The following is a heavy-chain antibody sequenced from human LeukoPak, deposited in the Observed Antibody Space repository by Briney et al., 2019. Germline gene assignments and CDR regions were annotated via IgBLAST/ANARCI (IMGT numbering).Heavy chain of an antibody. CDR2: IYYSGNT. CDR3: ARTITIRGLTFDY. D-gene: IGHD3-10*01. CDR1: GGSFSTYY. V-gene: IGHV4-59*01. J-gene: IGHJ4*02. Sequence: SETLSLTCTVSGGSFSTYYWSWIRQPPGKVLEWIGYIYYSGNTNYNPSLKSRVTISVDTSKNQFSLSLSSVTAADTAVYYCARTITIRGLTFDYWGQGTLVTVSS.